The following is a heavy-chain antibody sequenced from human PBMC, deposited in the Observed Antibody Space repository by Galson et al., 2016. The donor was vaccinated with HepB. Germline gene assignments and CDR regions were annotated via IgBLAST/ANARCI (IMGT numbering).Heavy chain of an antibody. J-gene: IGHJ4*02. D-gene: IGHD2-8*01. Sequence: SLRLSCAATGFPSSNYGMHWGRQAPGKGLEWAAVISYDGTKKYYADSVKGRFTISRDNSKNTLYLQMNSLRVEDTAVYYCAWGMVFARHWGQGTLVTVSS. CDR2: ISYDGTKK. V-gene: IGHV3-30*03. CDR3: AWGMVFARH. CDR1: GFPSSNYG.